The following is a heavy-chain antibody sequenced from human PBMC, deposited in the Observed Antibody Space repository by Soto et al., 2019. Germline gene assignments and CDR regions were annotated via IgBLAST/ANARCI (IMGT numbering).Heavy chain of an antibody. V-gene: IGHV1-69*13. CDR1: GGTFSSYA. Sequence: SVKVSCKASGGTFSSYAISWVRQAPGQGLEWMGGIIPIFGTANYAQKFQGRVTITADESTSTAYMELSSLRSEDTAVYYCARTEMATITPFDYWGQGTLVTSPQ. CDR2: IIPIFGTA. D-gene: IGHD5-12*01. CDR3: ARTEMATITPFDY. J-gene: IGHJ4*02.